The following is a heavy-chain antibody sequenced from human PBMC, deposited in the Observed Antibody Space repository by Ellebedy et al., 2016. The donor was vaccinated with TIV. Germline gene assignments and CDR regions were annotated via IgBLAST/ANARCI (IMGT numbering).Heavy chain of an antibody. CDR3: ARDPWNSGRFDS. Sequence: MPSETLSLTCSVSGGSIGSYYWSWIRQSPGKGLEWIGYIHNSGTTNYNPSLKSSVTISVDTSRNQFSLRLSSVTTADTAVYYCARDPWNSGRFDSWGQGALVTVSS. J-gene: IGHJ4*02. CDR1: GGSIGSYY. V-gene: IGHV4-59*13. CDR2: IHNSGTT. D-gene: IGHD1/OR15-1a*01.